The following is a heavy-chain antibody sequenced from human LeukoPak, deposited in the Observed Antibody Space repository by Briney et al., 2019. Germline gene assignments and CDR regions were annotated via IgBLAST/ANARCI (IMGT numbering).Heavy chain of an antibody. Sequence: GGSLRLSCAPYAFIFCYYWMSWVRQAPGKGLEWVANINQDGSEKRYVDSAKGRFTISRDNAENLLYLQMNNLRAEDTAVYYCAREGGSGWYSGWFDPWGQGTLVTVSS. D-gene: IGHD6-19*01. J-gene: IGHJ5*02. CDR3: AREGGSGWYSGWFDP. V-gene: IGHV3-7*03. CDR2: INQDGSEK. CDR1: AFIFCYYW.